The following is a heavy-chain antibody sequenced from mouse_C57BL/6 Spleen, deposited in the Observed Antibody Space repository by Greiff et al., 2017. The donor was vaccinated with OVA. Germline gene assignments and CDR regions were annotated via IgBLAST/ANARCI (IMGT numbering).Heavy chain of an antibody. D-gene: IGHD1-1*01. J-gene: IGHJ3*01. V-gene: IGHV1-52*01. CDR2: IDPSDSET. CDR1: GYTFTSYW. Sequence: QVQLQQPGAELVRPGSSVKLSCKASGYTFTSYWLHWVKQRPIQGLEWIGNIDPSDSETHYNQKFKDKATLTVDKSSSTAYMQLSSLTSEDSAVYYCARERGITTEGFAYWGQGTLVTVSA. CDR3: ARERGITTEGFAY.